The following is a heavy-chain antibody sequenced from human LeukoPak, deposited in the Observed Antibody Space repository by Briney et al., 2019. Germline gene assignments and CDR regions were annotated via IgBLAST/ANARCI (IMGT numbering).Heavy chain of an antibody. CDR2: IWYDGSNK. Sequence: TGRSLRLSCAASGFTFSSYGMHWVRQAPGKGLEWVAVIWYDGSNKYYADSVKGRFTISRDNSKNTLYLQMNSLRAEDTAVYYCAREYYSDSSGSDYWGQGTLVTVSS. J-gene: IGHJ4*02. D-gene: IGHD3-22*01. CDR1: GFTFSSYG. CDR3: AREYYSDSSGSDY. V-gene: IGHV3-33*01.